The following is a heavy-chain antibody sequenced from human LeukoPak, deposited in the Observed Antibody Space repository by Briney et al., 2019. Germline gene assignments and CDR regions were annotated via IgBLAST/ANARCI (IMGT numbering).Heavy chain of an antibody. CDR2: IYTSGST. CDR3: WRVNPRGWFDP. V-gene: IGHV4-4*07. Sequence: SETLSLTCTVSGDSISSYYWSWLRQPAGKGLEWIGRIYTSGSTNYNPSLRSRVTMSVDTSKNQFSLKLSSVTAADTAVYYCWRVNPRGWFDPWGQGTLVTVSS. CDR1: GDSISSYY. J-gene: IGHJ5*02.